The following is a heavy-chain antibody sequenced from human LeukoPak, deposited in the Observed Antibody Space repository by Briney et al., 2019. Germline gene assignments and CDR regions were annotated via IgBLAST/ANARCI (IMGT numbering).Heavy chain of an antibody. CDR3: AKDRGRYYDIPTYAFDI. CDR2: ISYDGSNE. Sequence: GRSLRLSCAASGFTFSSYGMHWVRQAPGKGLEWVAVISYDGSNEYYADSVKGRFTISRDNSKNTLYLQMNSLGAEDTAVYYCAKDRGRYYDIPTYAFDIWGQGTMVTVSS. CDR1: GFTFSSYG. V-gene: IGHV3-30*18. J-gene: IGHJ3*02. D-gene: IGHD3-9*01.